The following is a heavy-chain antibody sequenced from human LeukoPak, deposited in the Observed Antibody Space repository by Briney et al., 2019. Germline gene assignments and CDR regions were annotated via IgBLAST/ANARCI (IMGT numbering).Heavy chain of an antibody. D-gene: IGHD5-24*01. Sequence: PSETLSLTCSVSGGSISTNNYYWGWIRQPPGKGLEWIGSIHYTGSTYYNPSLKSRLTISVDTSKNQFSLKLSSVTAADTAVYYCARENGYKYDYWGQGTLVTVSS. CDR2: IHYTGST. V-gene: IGHV4-39*07. CDR3: ARENGYKYDY. J-gene: IGHJ4*02. CDR1: GGSISTNNYY.